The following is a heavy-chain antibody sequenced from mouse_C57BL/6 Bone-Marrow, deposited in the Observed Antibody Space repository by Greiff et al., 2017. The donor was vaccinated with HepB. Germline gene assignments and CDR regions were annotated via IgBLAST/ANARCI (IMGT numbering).Heavy chain of an antibody. J-gene: IGHJ4*01. CDR3: ARSYGSSLYYAMDY. CDR1: GYTFTSYW. V-gene: IGHV1-59*01. D-gene: IGHD1-1*01. Sequence: QVQLQQPGAELVRPGTSVKLSCKASGYTFTSYWMHWVKQRPGQGLEWIGVIDPSDSYTNYNQKFKGKATLTVDTSSSTAYMQLSSLTSEDSAVYYWARSYGSSLYYAMDYWGQGTSVTVSS. CDR2: IDPSDSYT.